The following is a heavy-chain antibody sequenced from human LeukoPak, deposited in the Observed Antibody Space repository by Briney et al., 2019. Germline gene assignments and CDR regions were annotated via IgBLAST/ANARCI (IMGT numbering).Heavy chain of an antibody. J-gene: IGHJ5*02. V-gene: IGHV3-48*03. D-gene: IGHD4-23*01. CDR3: ASGGVGGNRGWFDP. CDR2: ISSSGSTI. Sequence: PGGSLRLSCAASGFTFSSYEMHWVRQAPGKGLEWVSYISSSGSTIYYTDSVKGRFTISRDNAKNSLYLQMNSLRSDDTAVYYCASGGVGGNRGWFDPWGQGTLVALSS. CDR1: GFTFSSYE.